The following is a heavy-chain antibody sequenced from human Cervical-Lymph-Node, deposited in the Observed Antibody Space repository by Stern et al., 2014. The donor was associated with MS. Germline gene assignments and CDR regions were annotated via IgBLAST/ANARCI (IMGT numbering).Heavy chain of an antibody. V-gene: IGHV4-31*03. CDR3: AREGRSAAGTRGPAFDY. CDR2: IYYSGST. D-gene: IGHD6-13*01. CDR1: GGSISSGGYY. J-gene: IGHJ4*02. Sequence: QVQLQESGPGLVKPSQTLPLTCTVSGGSISSGGYYWSWIRQHPGKGLEWIGYIYYSGSTYYNPSLKSRVTISVDTSKNQFSLKLSSVTAADTAVYYCAREGRSAAGTRGPAFDYWGQGTLVTVSS.